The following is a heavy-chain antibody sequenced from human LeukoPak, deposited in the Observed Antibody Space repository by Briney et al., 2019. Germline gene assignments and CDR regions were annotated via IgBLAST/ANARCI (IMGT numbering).Heavy chain of an antibody. CDR2: IRYDGSNK. Sequence: GGSLRLSCAASGFTFSSYGMHWVRQAPGKGLEWVAFIRYDGSNKYYADSVKGRFTISRDNSKNTLYLQMNSLRAEDTAVYYCAKDYDFWSGYHTYFDYWGQGTPVTVSS. J-gene: IGHJ4*02. V-gene: IGHV3-30*02. CDR1: GFTFSSYG. D-gene: IGHD3-3*01. CDR3: AKDYDFWSGYHTYFDY.